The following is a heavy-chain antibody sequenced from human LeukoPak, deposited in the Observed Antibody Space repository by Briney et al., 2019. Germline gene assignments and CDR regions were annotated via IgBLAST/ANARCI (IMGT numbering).Heavy chain of an antibody. V-gene: IGHV3-23*01. CDR1: GFTFSSYG. D-gene: IGHD6-13*01. Sequence: GRSLRLSCAASGFTFSSYGMHWVRQAPGKGLEWVSAISGSGGSTYYADSVKGRFTISRDNSKDTLYLQMNSLRAEDTAVYYCAKRSSSWYVDWFDPWGQGTLVTVSS. CDR2: ISGSGGST. J-gene: IGHJ5*02. CDR3: AKRSSSWYVDWFDP.